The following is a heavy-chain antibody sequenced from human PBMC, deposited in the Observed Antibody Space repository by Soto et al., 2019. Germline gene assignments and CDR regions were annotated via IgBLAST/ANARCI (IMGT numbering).Heavy chain of an antibody. Sequence: SETLSLTCTVSGGSISSGDYYWSWIRQPPGKGLGWIGYIYYSGSTYYNPSLKSRVTISVDTSKNQFSLKLSSVTAADTAVYYCARGTYYYGSGSYWFDPWGQGTLVTVSS. CDR2: IYYSGST. CDR1: GGSISSGDYY. V-gene: IGHV4-30-4*01. D-gene: IGHD3-10*01. CDR3: ARGTYYYGSGSYWFDP. J-gene: IGHJ5*02.